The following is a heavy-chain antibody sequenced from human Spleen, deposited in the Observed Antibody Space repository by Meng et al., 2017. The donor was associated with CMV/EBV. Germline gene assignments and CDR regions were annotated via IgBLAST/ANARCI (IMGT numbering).Heavy chain of an antibody. Sequence: SCKGSGYSFTTYWIGWVRQMPGKGLAWMGIIYPGDSDTRYSPSFQGQVTISADKSISTAYLQWSSLKASDTAMYYCARPGYSSALDYWGQGTLVTVSS. CDR3: ARPGYSSALDY. D-gene: IGHD6-19*01. CDR2: IYPGDSDT. V-gene: IGHV5-51*01. J-gene: IGHJ4*02. CDR1: GYSFTTYW.